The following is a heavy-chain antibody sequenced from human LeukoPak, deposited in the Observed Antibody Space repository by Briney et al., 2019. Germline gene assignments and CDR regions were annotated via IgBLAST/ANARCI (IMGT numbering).Heavy chain of an antibody. CDR2: IIHILGIA. CDR3: ARDRGYSYGHLDY. D-gene: IGHD5-18*01. Sequence: SVKVSCKASGGTFTSYAISWVRHAPGQGLEWMGRIIHILGIANYAQKFQGRVTITADKSTSTAYMELSSLRSEDTAVYYCARDRGYSYGHLDYWGQGTLVTVSS. J-gene: IGHJ4*02. CDR1: GGTFTSYA. V-gene: IGHV1-69*04.